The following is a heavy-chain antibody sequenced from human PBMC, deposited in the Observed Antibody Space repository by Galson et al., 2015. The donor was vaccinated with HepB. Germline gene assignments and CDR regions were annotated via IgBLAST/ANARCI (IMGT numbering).Heavy chain of an antibody. Sequence: SLRLSCAASGFTFSSYAMHWVRQAPGKGLEWVAVISYDGNNKYYADSVKGRFTISRDNSKNTLYLQINSLRAEDTAVYYCARTYCTSTSCSSFDYWGQGTLVTVSS. V-gene: IGHV3-30-3*01. CDR3: ARTYCTSTSCSSFDY. D-gene: IGHD2-2*01. CDR2: ISYDGNNK. CDR1: GFTFSSYA. J-gene: IGHJ4*02.